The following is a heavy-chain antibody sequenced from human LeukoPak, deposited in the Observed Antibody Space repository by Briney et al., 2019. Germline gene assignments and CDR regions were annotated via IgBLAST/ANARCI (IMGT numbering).Heavy chain of an antibody. V-gene: IGHV3-7*01. CDR3: ARDLANYGMQSFDY. D-gene: IGHD4-17*01. CDR2: IKQDGSEK. J-gene: IGHJ4*02. Sequence: GGSLRLSCAASGFIFSSYWMSWVRQAPGKGLEWVANIKQDGSEKYYVDSVKGRFTISRDNAKTSLYLQMNSLRAEDTAVYYCARDLANYGMQSFDYWGQGTLVTVSS. CDR1: GFIFSSYW.